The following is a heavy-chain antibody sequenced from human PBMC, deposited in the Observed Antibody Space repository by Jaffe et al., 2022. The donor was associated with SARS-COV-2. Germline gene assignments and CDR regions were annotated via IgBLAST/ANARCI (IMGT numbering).Heavy chain of an antibody. CDR3: AIRYCSGGSCYPTPFDY. V-gene: IGHV1-69*01. Sequence: QVQLVQSGAEVKKPGSSVKVSCKASGGTFSSYAISWVRQAPGQGLEWMGGIIPIFGTANYAQKFQGRVTITADESTSTAYMELSSLRSEDTAVYYCAIRYCSGGSCYPTPFDYWGQGTLVTVSS. CDR2: IIPIFGTA. J-gene: IGHJ4*02. CDR1: GGTFSSYA. D-gene: IGHD2-15*01.